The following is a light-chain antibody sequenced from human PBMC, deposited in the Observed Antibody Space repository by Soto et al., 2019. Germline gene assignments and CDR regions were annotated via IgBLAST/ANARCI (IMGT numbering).Light chain of an antibody. V-gene: IGKV3-15*01. Sequence: EIVMTQSPATLSVSPGERASLSCRASQSVGSNLAWYQQTAGQAHRLLIYGASTRATGIPARFSGSGSGTEFTLTISSLQSEDFAVYSCQQYTNLPYTFGQGTKLEIK. CDR3: QQYTNLPYT. CDR2: GAS. J-gene: IGKJ2*01. CDR1: QSVGSN.